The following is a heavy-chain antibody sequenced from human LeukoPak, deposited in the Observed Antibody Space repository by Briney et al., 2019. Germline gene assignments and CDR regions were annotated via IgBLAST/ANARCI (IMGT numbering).Heavy chain of an antibody. Sequence: GGSLRLSCAASGFTFSSYWMSWVRQAPGKGLEWVANIKQDESEKYYVDSVKGRFTISRDNAKNSLYLQMNSLRAEDTAVYYCARDGPSSRGREDYYYYMDVWGKGTTVTVSS. CDR1: GFTFSSYW. CDR3: ARDGPSSRGREDYYYYMDV. D-gene: IGHD6-13*01. J-gene: IGHJ6*03. CDR2: IKQDESEK. V-gene: IGHV3-7*03.